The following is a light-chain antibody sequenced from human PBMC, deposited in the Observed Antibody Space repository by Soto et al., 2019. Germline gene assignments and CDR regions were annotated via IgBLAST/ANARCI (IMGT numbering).Light chain of an antibody. CDR2: DVR. CDR3: SSYTTISTYV. CDR1: SSDVGGYNY. J-gene: IGLJ1*01. Sequence: QSVLTQPASVSGSPGQSITISCTGTSSDVGGYNYVSWYQQHPGKAPKLMTYDVRNRPSGVSNRFSGSKPVNTASLTISGLQAEDEADYYCSSYTTISTYVFGTGTKVTVL. V-gene: IGLV2-14*01.